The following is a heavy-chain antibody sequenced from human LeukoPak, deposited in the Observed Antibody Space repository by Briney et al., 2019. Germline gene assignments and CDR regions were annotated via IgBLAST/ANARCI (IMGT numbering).Heavy chain of an antibody. CDR3: ARGNRRSYFDY. CDR1: GRSFSGYY. V-gene: IGHV4-34*01. CDR2: INHSGST. Sequence: SETLSLTCAVYGRSFSGYYWSWIRQPPGKGLEWIGEINHSGSTNYNPSLKSRVTISVDTSKNQFSLKLSSVTAADTAVYYCARGNRRSYFDYWGQGTLVTVSS. J-gene: IGHJ4*02.